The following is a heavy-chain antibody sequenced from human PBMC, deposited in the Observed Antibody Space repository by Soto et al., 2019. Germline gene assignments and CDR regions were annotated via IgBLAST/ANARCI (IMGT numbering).Heavy chain of an antibody. CDR3: AKVGLRGGYYYYGMDV. V-gene: IGHV1-18*01. CDR1: GYTFTSYG. D-gene: IGHD3-16*01. J-gene: IGHJ6*02. CDR2: ISAYNGNT. Sequence: ASVKVSCKASGYTFTSYGISWVRQAPGQGLEWMGWISAYNGNTNYAQKLQGRVTMTTDTSTSTDYMELRSLRSDDTAVYYCAKVGLRGGYYYYGMDVWGQGTTVTVSS.